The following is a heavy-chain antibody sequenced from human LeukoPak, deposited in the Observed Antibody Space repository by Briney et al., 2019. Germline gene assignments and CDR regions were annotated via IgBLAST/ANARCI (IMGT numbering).Heavy chain of an antibody. CDR1: GGSFSGYY. Sequence: PSETLSLTCAVYGGSFSGYYWSWTRQPPGKGLEWIGEINHSGSTNYNPSLKSRVTISVDTSKNQFSLKLSSVTAADTAVYYCARSAYCSGGSCYSRPRTNWFDPWGQGTLVTVSS. V-gene: IGHV4-34*01. J-gene: IGHJ5*02. CDR3: ARSAYCSGGSCYSRPRTNWFDP. D-gene: IGHD2-15*01. CDR2: INHSGST.